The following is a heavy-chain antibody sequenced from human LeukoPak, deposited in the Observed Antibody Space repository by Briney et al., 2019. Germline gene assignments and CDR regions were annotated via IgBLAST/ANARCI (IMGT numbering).Heavy chain of an antibody. Sequence: ASVKVSCKASGYTFTGYYMHWVRQAPGRGLEWMGRINPNSGGTNYARKFQGRVTMTRDTSISTAYMELSRLRSDDTAVYYCARGGITIFGVVIWGEYWGQGTLVTVSS. D-gene: IGHD3-3*01. V-gene: IGHV1-2*06. CDR3: ARGGITIFGVVIWGEY. CDR2: INPNSGGT. CDR1: GYTFTGYY. J-gene: IGHJ4*02.